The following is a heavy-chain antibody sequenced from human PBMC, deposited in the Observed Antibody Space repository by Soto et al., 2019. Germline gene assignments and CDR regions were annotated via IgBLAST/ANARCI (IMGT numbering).Heavy chain of an antibody. J-gene: IGHJ6*02. CDR1: GGSVSSGSYY. D-gene: IGHD6-19*01. CDR2: IYYSGST. V-gene: IGHV4-61*01. Sequence: QVQLQESGPGLVKPSETLSLTCTVSGGSVSSGSYYWSWIRQPPGKGLEWIGYIYYSGSTNYNPSLKSRVTISVDTSKNQFSLKLSSVTAADTAVYYCAREIAVAHYYCYGMDGWGQGTTVTVSS. CDR3: AREIAVAHYYCYGMDG.